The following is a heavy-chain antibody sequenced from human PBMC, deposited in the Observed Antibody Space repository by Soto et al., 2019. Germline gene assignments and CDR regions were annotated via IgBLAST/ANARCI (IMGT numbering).Heavy chain of an antibody. J-gene: IGHJ4*02. D-gene: IGHD3-22*01. CDR1: GFTFSSYA. Sequence: GGSLRLSCAASGFTFSSYAMHWVRQAPGKGLEWVAVISYDGSNKYYADSVKGRFTISRDNSKNTLYLQMNSLRAEDTAVYYCARVRFRDYYDSSGYARLGYWGQGTLVTVSS. CDR3: ARVRFRDYYDSSGYARLGY. CDR2: ISYDGSNK. V-gene: IGHV3-30-3*01.